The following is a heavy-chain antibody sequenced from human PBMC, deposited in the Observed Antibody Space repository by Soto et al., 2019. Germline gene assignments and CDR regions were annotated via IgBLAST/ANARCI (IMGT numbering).Heavy chain of an antibody. J-gene: IGHJ5*02. V-gene: IGHV1-2*02. CDR2: INPNSGVT. Sequence: VASVKVSCKASGYTFTGYFIHWVRQAPGQGLEWMGYINPNSGVTKYAPRFQGRVTLTSDTSIRTAYMELNNLKPDDTAVYYCARGGGTLLAPLPWGPGTLVTVSS. CDR3: ARGGGTLLAPLP. CDR1: GYTFTGYF. D-gene: IGHD1-1*01.